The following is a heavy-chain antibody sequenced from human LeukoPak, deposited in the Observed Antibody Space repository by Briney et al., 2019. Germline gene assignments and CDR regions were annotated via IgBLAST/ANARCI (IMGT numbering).Heavy chain of an antibody. CDR3: ARGSGVESLFDY. J-gene: IGHJ4*02. CDR1: GGSISSGSYF. CDR2: MYYSGSP. Sequence: KPSETLSLTCTVSGGSISSGSYFWSWIRQHPGRGLEWIGYMYYSGSPYYNPSLKSRLNMSVDTSKNQFSLTLSSVTAADTAVYYCARGSGVESLFDYWGQGTLVTVPS. V-gene: IGHV4-31*03. D-gene: IGHD3-10*01.